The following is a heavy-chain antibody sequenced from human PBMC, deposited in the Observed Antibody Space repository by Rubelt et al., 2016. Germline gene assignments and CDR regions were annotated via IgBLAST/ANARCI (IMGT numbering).Heavy chain of an antibody. V-gene: IGHV3-48*02. CDR3: ARHIASSGWYVVDY. Sequence: SMNWVRQAPGKGLEWVSYINSDSSTIYYADSVKGRFTISRDNAKNSLYLQMNSLRDEDTAVYYCARHIASSGWYVVDYWGQGTLVIVSS. D-gene: IGHD6-13*01. J-gene: IGHJ4*02. CDR1: S. CDR2: INSDSSTI.